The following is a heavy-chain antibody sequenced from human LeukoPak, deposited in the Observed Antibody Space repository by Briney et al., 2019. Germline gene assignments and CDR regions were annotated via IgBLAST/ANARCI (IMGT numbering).Heavy chain of an antibody. Sequence: ASVKVSCTTSGYTFTGHYMHWVRQAPGQGLEWMGCINPNTGESHYAQNFQGRVTVTRDTSISTAYMELTRLISDDTAVYYCVRGGEGLLPYYWGQGTLVTVSS. CDR1: GYTFTGHY. CDR3: VRGGEGLLPYY. D-gene: IGHD3/OR15-3a*01. J-gene: IGHJ4*02. CDR2: INPNTGES. V-gene: IGHV1-2*02.